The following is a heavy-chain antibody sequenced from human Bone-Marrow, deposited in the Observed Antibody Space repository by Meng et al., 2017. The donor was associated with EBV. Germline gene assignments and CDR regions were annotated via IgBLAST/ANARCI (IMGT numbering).Heavy chain of an antibody. V-gene: IGHV3-30-3*01. CDR2: ISYDGSNK. D-gene: IGHD3-22*01. J-gene: IGHJ4*02. Sequence: QVQLVESGXGVVQPGXSLRLSGVASGFTFSSYAMHWVRQAPGKGLEWVAVISYDGSNKYYADSVKGRFTISRDNSKNTLYLQMNSLRAEDTAVYYCARGYYDSSGYYEFDYWGQGTLVTVSS. CDR1: GFTFSSYA. CDR3: ARGYYDSSGYYEFDY.